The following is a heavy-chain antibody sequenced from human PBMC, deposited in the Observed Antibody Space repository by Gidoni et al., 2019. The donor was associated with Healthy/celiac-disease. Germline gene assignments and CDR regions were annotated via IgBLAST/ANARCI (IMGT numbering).Heavy chain of an antibody. CDR1: GGTFSSYA. CDR3: ARALYSYGHNDIAAAGYFDY. Sequence: QVQLVQSGAEVKKPGSSVKVSCKASGGTFSSYALSWVRQAPGQGFEWMGGIIPIFGTANYAQKFQGRVTITADESTSTAYMELSSLRSEDTAVYYCARALYSYGHNDIAAAGYFDYWGQGTLVTVSS. J-gene: IGHJ4*02. CDR2: IIPIFGTA. V-gene: IGHV1-69*01. D-gene: IGHD6-13*01.